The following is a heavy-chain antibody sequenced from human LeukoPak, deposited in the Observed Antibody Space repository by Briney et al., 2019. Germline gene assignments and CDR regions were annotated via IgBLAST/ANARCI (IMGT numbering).Heavy chain of an antibody. J-gene: IGHJ4*02. V-gene: IGHV3-23*01. CDR2: VSSSGGST. Sequence: PGGSLRLSCTASGFSFNNYAMTWVRQAPGQGLEWVSTVSSSGGSTYYADSVKGRFTISRDNSKNTLFLQMNSLRSEDTAVYYCATNAMELHYWGQGTLVTVSS. CDR1: GFSFNNYA. D-gene: IGHD1-7*01. CDR3: ATNAMELHY.